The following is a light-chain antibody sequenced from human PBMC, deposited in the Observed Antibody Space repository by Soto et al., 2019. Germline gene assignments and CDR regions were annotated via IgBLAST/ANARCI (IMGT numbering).Light chain of an antibody. CDR2: DVS. Sequence: QSVPTQPRSVSGSPGQSVTISCTGSSSDFGGYNYVSWYQHHPGKAPKLMIYDVSERPSGVPDRFSGSKSGNTASLTISGLQAEDEADYYCCSYAGTFYVFGTGTKVTVL. J-gene: IGLJ1*01. V-gene: IGLV2-11*01. CDR3: CSYAGTFYV. CDR1: SSDFGGYNY.